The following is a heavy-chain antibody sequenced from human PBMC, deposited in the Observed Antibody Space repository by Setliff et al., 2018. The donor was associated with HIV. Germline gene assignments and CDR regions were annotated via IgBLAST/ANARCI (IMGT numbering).Heavy chain of an antibody. CDR3: ARTTQPRKAAAGTGNLWSGYYPYYYYYNMDV. Sequence: ASVKVSCKVSGYTLSELSRHWVRQGPGKGLEWMGGFDPEDGQRIYAQKFQGRVTMTEDTSTDTAYMELSSLRSDDTAVYYCARTTQPRKAAAGTGNLWSGYYPYYYYYNMDVWGKGTTVTVSS. CDR2: FDPEDGQR. J-gene: IGHJ6*03. V-gene: IGHV1-24*01. D-gene: IGHD3-3*01. CDR1: GYTLSELS.